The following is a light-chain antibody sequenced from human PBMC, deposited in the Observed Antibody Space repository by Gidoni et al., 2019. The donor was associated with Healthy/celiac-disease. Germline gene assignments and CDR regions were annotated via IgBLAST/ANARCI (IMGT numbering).Light chain of an antibody. CDR2: GAS. CDR1: QSVSSSS. J-gene: IGKJ2*01. CDR3: QQYGSSPNT. Sequence: DIVLTQPPGTLSLSPGERATLSCRASQSVSSSSLAWYQQKPGQAPRLLIYGASSMATGIPERFSGSGSGTDFTLTISRLEPEDFAVYYCQQYGSSPNTFGQGTKLEIK. V-gene: IGKV3-20*01.